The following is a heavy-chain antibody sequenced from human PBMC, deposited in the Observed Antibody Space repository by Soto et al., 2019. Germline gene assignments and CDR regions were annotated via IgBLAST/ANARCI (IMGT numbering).Heavy chain of an antibody. Sequence: PSETLSLTCTFSVGSISSYYWSWIRRPAGKGLEWIGRIYTSGSTNYNPSLKSRVTMSVDTSKNQFSLKLSSVTAADTAVYYCARDSSGWRVNYFDYWGQGTLVTVSS. J-gene: IGHJ4*02. CDR1: VGSISSYY. V-gene: IGHV4-4*07. CDR3: ARDSSGWRVNYFDY. CDR2: IYTSGST. D-gene: IGHD6-19*01.